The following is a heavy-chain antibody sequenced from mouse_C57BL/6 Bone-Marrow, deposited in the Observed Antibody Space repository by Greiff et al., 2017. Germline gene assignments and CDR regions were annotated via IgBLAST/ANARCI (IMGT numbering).Heavy chain of an antibody. D-gene: IGHD2-5*01. J-gene: IGHJ3*01. CDR3: ARDYSNYLFAY. V-gene: IGHV1-4*01. Sequence: VQLQQSGAELARPGASVKMSCKASGYTFTSYTMHWVKQRPGQGLEWIGYINPSSSYTKYNQRFKDKATLTADKSSSTAYMQLSSLTSEDSAVYYCARDYSNYLFAYWGQGTLVTVSA. CDR2: INPSSSYT. CDR1: GYTFTSYT.